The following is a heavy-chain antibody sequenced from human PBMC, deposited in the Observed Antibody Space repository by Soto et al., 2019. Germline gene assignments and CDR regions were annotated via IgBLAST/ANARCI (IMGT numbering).Heavy chain of an antibody. CDR3: ARGRSCYAL. V-gene: IGHV1-69*12. CDR1: GGTFSSNV. CDR2: IIPIFDTS. D-gene: IGHD2-2*01. Sequence: QVQLVQSGAEVKKPGSSVKVSCKASGGTFSSNVISWVRQAPGQGFEWMGWIIPIFDTSKYEQIYQGRVTITADESTSTAYMELSSLRSEDTAIYYCARGRSCYALWGQGTLVTVSS. J-gene: IGHJ4*02.